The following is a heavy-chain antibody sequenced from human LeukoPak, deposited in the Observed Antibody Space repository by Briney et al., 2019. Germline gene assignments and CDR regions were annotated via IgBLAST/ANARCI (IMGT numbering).Heavy chain of an antibody. V-gene: IGHV3-15*01. CDR3: TTERVSSFYNWFDP. J-gene: IGHJ5*02. CDR1: GFTFSNAW. D-gene: IGHD6-6*01. CDR2: IKSKTDGGTT. Sequence: PGGSLRLSCAASGFTFSNAWMSWVRQAPGKGLEWVGRIKSKTDGGTTDYAAPVKGRFTISRDDSKTTLYLQMNSLKTEDTAVYYCTTERVSSFYNWFDPWGQGTLVTVSS.